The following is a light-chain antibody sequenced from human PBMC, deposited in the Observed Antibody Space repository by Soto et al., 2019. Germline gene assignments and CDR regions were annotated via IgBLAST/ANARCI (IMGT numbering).Light chain of an antibody. CDR2: DAS. CDR1: QSISTW. V-gene: IGKV1-5*01. Sequence: DIQMTQSPSTLSASVGDRVTITCRASQSISTWLAWYQQKPGNAPKLLIFDASNFESGVPSRFSGSGSGTEFALTIDSLQPDDFATYYCQPYNSDALTFGQGTELDIK. J-gene: IGKJ1*01. CDR3: QPYNSDALT.